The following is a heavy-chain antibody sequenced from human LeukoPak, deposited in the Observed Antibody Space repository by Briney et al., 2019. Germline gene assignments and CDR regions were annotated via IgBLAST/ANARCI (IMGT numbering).Heavy chain of an antibody. CDR3: ARWDTGICSH. CDR2: SRNKAQNYIT. J-gene: IGHJ4*02. CDR1: GFIFSDHY. D-gene: IGHD1-26*01. V-gene: IGHV3-72*01. Sequence: GGSLRLSCAGSGFIFSDHYMDWVRQAPGKGLEGVGRSRNKAQNYITEYAASVKGRFTISRDDSKNSLYLQMNSLRSEDAAVYYCARWDTGICSHWGQGTLVTVSS.